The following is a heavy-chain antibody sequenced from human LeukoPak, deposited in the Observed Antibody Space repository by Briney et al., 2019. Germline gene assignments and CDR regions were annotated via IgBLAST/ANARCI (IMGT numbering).Heavy chain of an antibody. CDR3: AKDLAASAGFEFQQ. V-gene: IGHV3-23*01. J-gene: IGHJ1*01. D-gene: IGHD6-13*01. CDR2: FSGSGGST. CDR1: GLTFTSYA. Sequence: GALRLSCAPSGLTFTSYAMDWVRKAPGKGLEWLSAFSGSGGSTYSGGSVKGRFTISRDNSKNTLYLQMNSLRAEDTAIYYCAKDLAASAGFEFQQWGQVFLVTVSS.